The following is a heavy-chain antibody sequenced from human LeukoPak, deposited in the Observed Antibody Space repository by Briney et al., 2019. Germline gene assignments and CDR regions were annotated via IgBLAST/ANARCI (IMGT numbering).Heavy chain of an antibody. V-gene: IGHV3-74*01. Sequence: GGSLRLSCAASGFTFSPYWRYWVRQAPGNGLVWVSHIGRDGDNTNYADSVKGRFTVSRDNTKNTLYLHMKSLRAEDTAVYFCTRDFWGIDYWGQGTLVTVSS. CDR1: GFTFSPYW. D-gene: IGHD7-27*01. CDR3: TRDFWGIDY. J-gene: IGHJ4*02. CDR2: IGRDGDNT.